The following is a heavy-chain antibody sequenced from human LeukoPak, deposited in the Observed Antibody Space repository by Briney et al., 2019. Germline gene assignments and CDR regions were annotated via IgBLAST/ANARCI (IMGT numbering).Heavy chain of an antibody. Sequence: GGSLRLSCAASGFTFGRYWMHWVRQAPGKGRMWVSRISHDGTSTIYADSVKGRFTVSRDNARNTMYLQMSGLRVEDMALYFCARARNESFDYWGRGTLVTVSS. CDR1: GFTFGRYW. CDR2: ISHDGTST. CDR3: ARARNESFDY. D-gene: IGHD3-10*01. V-gene: IGHV3-74*01. J-gene: IGHJ4*02.